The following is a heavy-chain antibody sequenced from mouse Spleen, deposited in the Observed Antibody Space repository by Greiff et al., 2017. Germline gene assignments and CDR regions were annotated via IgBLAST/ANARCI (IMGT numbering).Heavy chain of an antibody. Sequence: VQLKQSGPVLVKPGASVKMSCKASGYTFTDYYMNWVKQSHGKSLEWIGVINPYNGGTSYNQKFKGKATLTVDKSSSTAYMELNSLTSEDSAVYYCANYYGSSLYYAMDYWGQGTSVTVSS. D-gene: IGHD1-1*01. CDR2: INPYNGGT. V-gene: IGHV1-19*01. J-gene: IGHJ4*01. CDR3: ANYYGSSLYYAMDY. CDR1: GYTFTDYY.